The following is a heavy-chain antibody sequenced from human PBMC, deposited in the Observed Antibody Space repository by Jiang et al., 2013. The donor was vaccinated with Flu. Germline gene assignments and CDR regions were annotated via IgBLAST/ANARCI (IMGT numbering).Heavy chain of an antibody. CDR2: INPNTGNP. CDR1: GYSFTTYS. J-gene: IGHJ1*01. D-gene: IGHD4-17*01. Sequence: ELKKPGASVKISCKTSGYSFTTYSINWVRQAPGQGLQWMGWINPNTGNPIYAQGFTGRFVFSLDTSVNTAYLQINNLEAEDTAVYYCARRSPTDYWGQGTLVTVSS. CDR3: ARRSPTDY. V-gene: IGHV7-4-1*02.